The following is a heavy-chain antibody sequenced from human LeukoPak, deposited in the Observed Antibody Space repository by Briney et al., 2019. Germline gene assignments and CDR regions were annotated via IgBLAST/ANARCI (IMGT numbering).Heavy chain of an antibody. J-gene: IGHJ6*03. CDR3: ARGSSGWEPYYYYYMDV. CDR2: IYYSGST. CDR1: GGSISSSSYY. D-gene: IGHD6-19*01. V-gene: IGHV4-39*07. Sequence: PSETLSLTCTVSGGSISSSSYYWGWIRQPPGKGLEWIGSIYYSGSTNYNPSLKSRVTISVDKSKNQFSLKLSSVTAADTAVYYCARGSSGWEPYYYYYMDVWGKGTTVTVSS.